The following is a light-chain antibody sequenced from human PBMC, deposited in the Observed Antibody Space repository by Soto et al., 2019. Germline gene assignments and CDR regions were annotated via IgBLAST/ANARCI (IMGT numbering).Light chain of an antibody. CDR3: QQHGSSPGT. J-gene: IGKJ2*01. V-gene: IGKV3-20*01. CDR2: GVS. Sequence: EIEMTQSPGTLTLSSGERATLSCRASQSVSSSYLARYQQKPGQAPRLLIFGVSSRATGIPDRFSGSGSGTDFTLTISRLEPEDFAVYYCQQHGSSPGTFGQGTQLEIK. CDR1: QSVSSSY.